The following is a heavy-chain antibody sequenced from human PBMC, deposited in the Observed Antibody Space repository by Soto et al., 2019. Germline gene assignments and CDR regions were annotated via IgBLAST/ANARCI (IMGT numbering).Heavy chain of an antibody. Sequence: EVQLVESGGGLVQPGGSLRLSCAASGFTFSNYWMYWVRQAQGKWLVWVSRINSDGSVSSYADSVKGRLTISRDNVKNTLYLQMDSLRAEDTAAYYCARGDCVGGPCYSLAGSFYYYMDVWGKGTTVTVFS. CDR2: INSDGSVS. CDR1: GFTFSNYW. V-gene: IGHV3-74*01. CDR3: ARGDCVGGPCYSLAGSFYYYMDV. D-gene: IGHD2-15*01. J-gene: IGHJ6*03.